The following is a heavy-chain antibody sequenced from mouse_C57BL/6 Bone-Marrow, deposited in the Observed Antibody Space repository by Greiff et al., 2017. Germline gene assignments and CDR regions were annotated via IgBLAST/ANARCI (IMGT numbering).Heavy chain of an antibody. D-gene: IGHD1-1*01. CDR1: GYAFSSSW. V-gene: IGHV1-82*01. J-gene: IGHJ2*01. Sequence: VQLQESGPELVKPGASVKISCKASGYAFSSSWMNWVKQRPGKGLEWIGRIYPGDGDTNYNGKFKGKATLTADKSSSTAYMQRSSLTSEDSAVYFCARENYYGSKGYWGQGTTLTVSS. CDR3: ARENYYGSKGY. CDR2: IYPGDGDT.